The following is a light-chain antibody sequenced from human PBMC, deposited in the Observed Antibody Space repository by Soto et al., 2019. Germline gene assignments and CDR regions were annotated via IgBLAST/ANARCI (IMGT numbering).Light chain of an antibody. CDR3: QSYDSSLRDWV. Sequence: QSVLTQPPSVSGAPGQRVTISCTGRSSNIGAGYDVHWYQQLPGTAPKLLIYGNSNRPSGVPDRFSGSKSGTSASLAITGLQAEDEADYYCQSYDSSLRDWVFGGGTKLTVL. V-gene: IGLV1-40*01. CDR1: SSNIGAGYD. CDR2: GNS. J-gene: IGLJ3*02.